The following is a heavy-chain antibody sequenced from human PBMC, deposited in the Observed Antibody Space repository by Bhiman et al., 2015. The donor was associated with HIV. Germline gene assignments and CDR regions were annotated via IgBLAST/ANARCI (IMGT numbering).Heavy chain of an antibody. CDR3: ARVFGRERRGGFDY. D-gene: IGHD3-10*01. CDR2: ITSNSGRI. Sequence: EVQLVESGGGLVEPGRSLRLSCAASGFTFHNYAMHWVRQLPGKGLEWVSGITSNSGRIAFADSVKGRFNISRDNAKNSVFLQMNNLRAEDTAVYYCARVFGRERRGGFDYWGQGTLVTVSS. V-gene: IGHV3-9*01. J-gene: IGHJ4*02. CDR1: GFTFHNYA.